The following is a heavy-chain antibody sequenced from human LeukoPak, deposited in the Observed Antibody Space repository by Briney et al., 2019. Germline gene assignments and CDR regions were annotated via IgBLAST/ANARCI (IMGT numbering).Heavy chain of an antibody. J-gene: IGHJ4*02. V-gene: IGHV3-30*02. CDR3: AKNFGNSFDY. D-gene: IGHD4-23*01. Sequence: PGGSLRLSCAASGFTFSSYGMHWVRPAPGKGLEWVAFIRYGGSNKYYADSVKGRFTISRDNSKNTLYLQMNSLRAEDTAVYYCAKNFGNSFDYWGQGTLVTVSS. CDR1: GFTFSSYG. CDR2: IRYGGSNK.